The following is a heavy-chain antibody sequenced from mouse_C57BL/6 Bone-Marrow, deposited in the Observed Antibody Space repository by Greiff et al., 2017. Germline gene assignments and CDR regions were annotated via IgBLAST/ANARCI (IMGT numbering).Heavy chain of an antibody. V-gene: IGHV1-61*01. CDR1: GYTFTSYW. CDR3: ARGGGGYDWYFEV. D-gene: IGHD1-1*02. Sequence: QVQLQQPGAELVRPGSSVKLSCKASGYTFTSYWMDWVKQRPGQGLEWIGNIYPSDSETHYNQKFKDKATLTVDKSSSTAYMQLSSLTSEDSAVYYCARGGGGYDWYFEVWGTGATVTVSS. J-gene: IGHJ1*03. CDR2: IYPSDSET.